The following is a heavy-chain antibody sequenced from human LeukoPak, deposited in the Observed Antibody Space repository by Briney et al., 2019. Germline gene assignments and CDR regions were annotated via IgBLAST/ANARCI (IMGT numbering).Heavy chain of an antibody. V-gene: IGHV3-21*01. CDR1: GFTFRIDD. CDR2: ITTRSDYI. Sequence: AGPLRLSCAATGFTFRIDDMNWVRQAPGKGLEWVSSITTRSDYIYYADSVKGRFTISRDNAKNSLYLQMNSLTAEDTAVYYCARCGCSITRCPLRNNRFESWGQGTLVTVSS. CDR3: ARCGCSITRCPLRNNRFES. D-gene: IGHD2-2*01. J-gene: IGHJ5*01.